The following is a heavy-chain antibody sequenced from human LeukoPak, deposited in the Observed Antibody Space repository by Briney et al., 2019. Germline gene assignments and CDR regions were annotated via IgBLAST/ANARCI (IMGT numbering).Heavy chain of an antibody. V-gene: IGHV1-69*04. D-gene: IGHD3-22*01. CDR2: IIPILAIA. Sequence: SVKVSCKASGYTFTGYYMHWVRQAPGQGLEWMGRIIPILAIADYAQKFRGRVTITADRSTSTAYMELSRLRTEDTAVYYCARARPFYYDSSGYYYDLGYWGQGTLVTVSS. CDR1: GYTFTGYY. CDR3: ARARPFYYDSSGYYYDLGY. J-gene: IGHJ4*02.